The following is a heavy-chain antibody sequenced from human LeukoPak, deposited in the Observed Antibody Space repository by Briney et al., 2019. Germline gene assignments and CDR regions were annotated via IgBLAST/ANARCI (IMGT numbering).Heavy chain of an antibody. J-gene: IGHJ3*01. D-gene: IGHD3-22*01. CDR2: LHAREST. V-gene: IGHV4-4*07. CDR3: ASLSSGAAFDV. Sequence: SESLSLTCTVSGAHISNYYWTWVRQSAAQGLEWIGRLHARESTIYNPSLKSRLTMSIDTSKDQLSLTLTSVTAADPAVYYCASLSSGAAFDVWGQGTVVTVSS. CDR1: GAHISNYY.